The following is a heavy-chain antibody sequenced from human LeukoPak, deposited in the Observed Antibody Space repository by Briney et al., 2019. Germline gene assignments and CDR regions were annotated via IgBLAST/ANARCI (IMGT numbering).Heavy chain of an antibody. D-gene: IGHD6-13*01. CDR3: ARDVFAGYSTHHRFDP. J-gene: IGHJ5*02. CDR2: IDPNSGGT. CDR1: GYTLTELS. V-gene: IGHV1-2*02. Sequence: EASVKVSCKVSGYTLTELSMHWVRQAPGQGLEWMGWIDPNSGGTNYAQKFQGRVTMTRDTSISTAYMELSRLTSDDTAVYYCARDVFAGYSTHHRFDPWGQGTLVTVSS.